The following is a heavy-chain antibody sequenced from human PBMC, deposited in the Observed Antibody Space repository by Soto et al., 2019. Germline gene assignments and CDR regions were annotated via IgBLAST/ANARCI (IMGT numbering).Heavy chain of an antibody. CDR1: GYSFTSYW. J-gene: IGHJ6*02. Sequence: GESLKISCKGSGYSFTSYWNGWVRQMPGKGLEWMGIIYPGDSDTRYSPSFQGQVTISADKSISTAYLQWSSLKASDTAMYYCATSRIAVAGNYYYYGMDVWGQGTTVTVSS. CDR3: ATSRIAVAGNYYYYGMDV. V-gene: IGHV5-51*01. D-gene: IGHD6-19*01. CDR2: IYPGDSDT.